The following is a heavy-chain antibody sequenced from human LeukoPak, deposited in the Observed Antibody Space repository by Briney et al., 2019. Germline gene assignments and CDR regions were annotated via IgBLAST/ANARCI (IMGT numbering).Heavy chain of an antibody. CDR1: GGSISSYC. V-gene: IGHV4-59*01. Sequence: SETLPLTCTVSGGSISSYCWSWIRQPPGKGLEWIGYIYYSGSTNYNPSLKSRVTISVDTSKNQFSLKLSSVTAADTAVYYCARVRYDILTGYYGHAFDIWGQGTMVTVSS. D-gene: IGHD3-9*01. CDR3: ARVRYDILTGYYGHAFDI. J-gene: IGHJ3*02. CDR2: IYYSGST.